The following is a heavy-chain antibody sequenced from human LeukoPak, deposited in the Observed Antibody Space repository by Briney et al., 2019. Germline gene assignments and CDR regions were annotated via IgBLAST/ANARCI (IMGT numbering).Heavy chain of an antibody. Sequence: PGGSLRLSCAASGFTFSSYSMNWVRQAPGKGLEWVSSISSSSSYIYYADSVKGRFTISRDNAKNSLYLQMNSLRAEDTAVYCCARVLWDIVVVPAAIDYWGQGTLVTVSS. CDR3: ARVLWDIVVVPAAIDY. J-gene: IGHJ4*02. CDR1: GFTFSSYS. V-gene: IGHV3-21*01. CDR2: ISSSSSYI. D-gene: IGHD2-2*01.